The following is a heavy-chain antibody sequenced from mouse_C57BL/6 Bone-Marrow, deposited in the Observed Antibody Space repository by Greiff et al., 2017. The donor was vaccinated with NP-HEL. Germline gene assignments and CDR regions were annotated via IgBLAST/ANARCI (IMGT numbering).Heavy chain of an antibody. D-gene: IGHD1-1*01. Sequence: EVKLQQSGAELVRPGASVKLSCTASGFNIKDDYMHWVKQRPEQGLEWIGWIDPENGDTEYASKFQGKATITADTSSNTAYLQLSSLTSEDTAVYYCTTDYYGSSYDYFDYWGQGTTLTVSS. J-gene: IGHJ2*01. CDR3: TTDYYGSSYDYFDY. V-gene: IGHV14-4*01. CDR1: GFNIKDDY. CDR2: IDPENGDT.